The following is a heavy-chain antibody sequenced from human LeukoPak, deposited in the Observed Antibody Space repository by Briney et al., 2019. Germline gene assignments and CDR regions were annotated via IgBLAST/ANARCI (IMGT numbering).Heavy chain of an antibody. J-gene: IGHJ3*01. CDR2: VHPDSENA. Sequence: ASVKVSCKASGYTFNSYDINWVRQATGQGLEWMGWVHPDSENAGHAQKFQGRVTMTWDTSITTAYMELSSLRSEDTAVYYCARRRCGGDCYSDGFDAWGLGTVVTVSS. CDR3: ARRRCGGDCYSDGFDA. CDR1: GYTFNSYD. D-gene: IGHD2-21*02. V-gene: IGHV1-8*01.